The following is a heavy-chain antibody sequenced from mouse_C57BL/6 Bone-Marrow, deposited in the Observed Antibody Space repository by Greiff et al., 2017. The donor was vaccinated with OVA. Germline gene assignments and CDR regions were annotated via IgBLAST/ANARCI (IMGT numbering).Heavy chain of an antibody. D-gene: IGHD2-4*01. Sequence: VQLQQSGPELVKPGASVKMSCKASGYTFTDYNMHWVKQSHGKSLEWIGYINPNNGGTSYNQKFKGKATLTVNKSSSTAYMELRSLTSEDSAVYYCARLDYDGYYAMDYWGQGTSVTVSS. CDR3: ARLDYDGYYAMDY. V-gene: IGHV1-22*01. J-gene: IGHJ4*01. CDR2: INPNNGGT. CDR1: GYTFTDYN.